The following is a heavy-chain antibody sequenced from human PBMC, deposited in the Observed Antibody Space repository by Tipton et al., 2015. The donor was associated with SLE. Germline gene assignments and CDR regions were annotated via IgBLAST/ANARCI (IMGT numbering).Heavy chain of an antibody. V-gene: IGHV4-59*01. J-gene: IGHJ4*02. CDR2: VEYIGST. CDR3: ARTPGSGWQYYFDY. CDR1: GGSISTYY. Sequence: TLSLTCTVSGGSISTYYWNWIRQSPGKGLEWIGYVEYIGSTNYNPSLKSRLTILVHRYKNQFSLKLSSVTAADTAVYVCARTPGSGWQYYFDYWGQGTLVTVSS. D-gene: IGHD6-19*01.